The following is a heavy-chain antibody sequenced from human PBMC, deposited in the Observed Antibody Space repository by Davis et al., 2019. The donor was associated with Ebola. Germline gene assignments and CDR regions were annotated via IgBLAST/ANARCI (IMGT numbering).Heavy chain of an antibody. J-gene: IGHJ4*02. CDR1: GYSFTDYW. Sequence: GESLKISCQASGYSFTDYWIGWVRQMPGKGLQWMGIIYPGDSDTRYSPSFQGQVTISADKSISTAYLQWSSLKASDTAMYYCARGHSSGYYYTPFDYWGQGTLVTVSS. D-gene: IGHD3-22*01. CDR3: ARGHSSGYYYTPFDY. CDR2: IYPGDSDT. V-gene: IGHV5-51*01.